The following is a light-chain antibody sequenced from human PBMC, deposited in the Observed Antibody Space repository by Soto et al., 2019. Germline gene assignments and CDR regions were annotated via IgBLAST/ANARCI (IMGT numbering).Light chain of an antibody. Sequence: EIVLTQSPGTLSLSPGERATVSCRASQSVTSNYLAWYQQKPGQAPRLLIFGASSRATGIPDKFSGSGSGTDFTLTISRLEPDDFATYYCQQYSTYTPRTFGQGTKVEIK. CDR3: QQYSTYTPRT. V-gene: IGKV3-20*01. CDR1: QSVTSNY. CDR2: GAS. J-gene: IGKJ1*01.